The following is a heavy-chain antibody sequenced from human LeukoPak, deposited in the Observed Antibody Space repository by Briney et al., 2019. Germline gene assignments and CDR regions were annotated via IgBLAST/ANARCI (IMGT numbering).Heavy chain of an antibody. CDR2: SIPIFGTA. D-gene: IGHD4-17*01. CDR1: GYTFTSYS. J-gene: IGHJ3*02. Sequence: ASVKVSCKASGYTFTSYSISWVRQAPGQGLEWMGGSIPIFGTANYAQNFQGRVTITADKSTSTAYMELSSLRSEDTAVYYCASRIDYGAPEVAFDIWGQGTMVTVSS. V-gene: IGHV1-69*06. CDR3: ASRIDYGAPEVAFDI.